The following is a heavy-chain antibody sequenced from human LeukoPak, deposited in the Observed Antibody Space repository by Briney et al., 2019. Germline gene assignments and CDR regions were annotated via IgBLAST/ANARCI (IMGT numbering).Heavy chain of an antibody. Sequence: GVSLRLSCAASGFTFSSYGMHWVRQAPGKGLEWVAVISYDGSNKYYADSVKGRFTISRDNSKNTLYLEMNSLRAEDTAVYYCARSGQQVSNWFDPWGQGTLVTVSS. D-gene: IGHD6-13*01. CDR1: GFTFSSYG. CDR2: ISYDGSNK. CDR3: ARSGQQVSNWFDP. V-gene: IGHV3-30*03. J-gene: IGHJ5*02.